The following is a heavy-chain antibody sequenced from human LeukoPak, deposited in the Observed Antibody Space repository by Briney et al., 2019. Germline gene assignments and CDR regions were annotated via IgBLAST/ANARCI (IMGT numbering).Heavy chain of an antibody. V-gene: IGHV1-18*04. J-gene: IGHJ2*01. D-gene: IGHD5-12*01. CDR1: GYTFINYG. CDR3: ARVSTNSRVGGYDPQWYFDL. CDR2: VSVYYGNT. Sequence: ASVKVSCKASGYTFINYGFTWVRQAPGQGLEWMGWVSVYYGNTNYLQKFQGRVTMTTDTSANTVYMDLRGLRSDDTAVYYCARVSTNSRVGGYDPQWYFDLWGRGTLVTVSS.